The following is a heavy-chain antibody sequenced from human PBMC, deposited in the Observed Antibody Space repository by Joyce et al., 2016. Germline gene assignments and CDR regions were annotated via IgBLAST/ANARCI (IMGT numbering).Heavy chain of an antibody. CDR1: GYSISSGYY. CDR3: ARGVVVRDWYFDL. CDR2: LYYGGSI. J-gene: IGHJ2*01. V-gene: IGHV4-38-2*01. Sequence: QVQLQESGPGLVKPSETLSLTCAVSGYSISSGYYWGWIRQPPGKGLEWIGSLYYGGSIYYNPTLKSRATISVDTSKNQFSLKLNSVTAADTAVYYCARGVVVRDWYFDLWGRGTLVTVSS. D-gene: IGHD2-21*01.